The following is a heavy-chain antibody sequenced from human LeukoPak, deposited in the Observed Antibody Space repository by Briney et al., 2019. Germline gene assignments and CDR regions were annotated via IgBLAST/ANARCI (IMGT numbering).Heavy chain of an antibody. CDR1: GFTFNNYG. V-gene: IGHV3-23*01. D-gene: IGHD2-21*02. Sequence: GGSMRLSCAASGFTFNNYGMNWVRQAPGKGLEWVSGISGRSSSTYYADSVKGRFTISRDNSKNTLYLQMNSLRAEDTAIYYCAKTVVVTANPRAFDIWGQGTMVTVSS. J-gene: IGHJ3*02. CDR2: ISGRSSST. CDR3: AKTVVVTANPRAFDI.